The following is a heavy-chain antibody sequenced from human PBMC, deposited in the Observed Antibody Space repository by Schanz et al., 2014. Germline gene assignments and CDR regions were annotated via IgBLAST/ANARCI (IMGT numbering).Heavy chain of an antibody. Sequence: QVPLVQSGAEVKKPGASVKVSCRASTSTFTGYYIHWVRQAPGQGLEWMGRINPNSGGTNYAQKFQGRVTMTRDTSISTAYMELSRLRSDDTAVYYCAREAYDSSGYEFDYWGQGTLVTVSS. V-gene: IGHV1-2*06. CDR2: INPNSGGT. D-gene: IGHD3-22*01. CDR3: AREAYDSSGYEFDY. J-gene: IGHJ4*02. CDR1: TSTFTGYY.